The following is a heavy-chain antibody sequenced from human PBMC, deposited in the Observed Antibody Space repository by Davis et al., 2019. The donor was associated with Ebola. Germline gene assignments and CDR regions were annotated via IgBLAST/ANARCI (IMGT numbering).Heavy chain of an antibody. D-gene: IGHD3-22*01. Sequence: SETLSLTCAVYGGSFSGYYWNWIRQPPGKGLEWIGEINHSGSTNYNPSLKSRVTISVDTSKNQFSLKLSSVTAADTAVYYCARQDGYYYDSSGYYLGWYFDLWGRGTLVTVSS. V-gene: IGHV4-34*01. CDR1: GGSFSGYY. J-gene: IGHJ2*01. CDR2: INHSGST. CDR3: ARQDGYYYDSSGYYLGWYFDL.